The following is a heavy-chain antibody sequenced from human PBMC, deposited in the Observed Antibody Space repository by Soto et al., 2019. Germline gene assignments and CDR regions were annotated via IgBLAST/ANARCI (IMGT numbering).Heavy chain of an antibody. Sequence: PSETLSLTCTVSGGSISSYYWSWIRQPPGKGLEWIGFIYNSGSTNYNPSLKSRVTISMDTSRNQFSLILSSVTAADTAVYYCARTTYGHDAFDIWGRGTMVTVSS. CDR3: ARTTYGHDAFDI. CDR1: GGSISSYY. D-gene: IGHD3-10*01. CDR2: IYNSGST. J-gene: IGHJ3*02. V-gene: IGHV4-59*01.